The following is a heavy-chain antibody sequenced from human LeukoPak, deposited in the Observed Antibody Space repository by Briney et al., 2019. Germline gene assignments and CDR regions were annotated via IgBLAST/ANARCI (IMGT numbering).Heavy chain of an antibody. CDR2: IYYSGSA. V-gene: IGHV4-31*03. Sequence: PSQTLSLTCTVSGGSISSGGYYWSWIRQHPGKGLEWIGYIYYSGSAYYNPSLKSRITISVDTSKNQFSLKLNSVTAADTAVYYCARDNDYNPLVYWGQGTLVTVSS. D-gene: IGHD1-14*01. CDR1: GGSISSGGYY. J-gene: IGHJ4*02. CDR3: ARDNDYNPLVY.